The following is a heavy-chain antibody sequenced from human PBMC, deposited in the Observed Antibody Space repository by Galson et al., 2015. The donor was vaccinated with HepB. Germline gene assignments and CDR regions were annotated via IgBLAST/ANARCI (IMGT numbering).Heavy chain of an antibody. D-gene: IGHD2-15*01. CDR2: IYYSGST. CDR3: ARYCSGGSCPYDAFDI. Sequence: LSLTCTVSGGSISSSSYYWGWIRQPPGKGLEWIGSIYYSGSTYYNPSLKSRVTISVDTSKNQFSLKLSSVTAADTAVYYCARYCSGGSCPYDAFDIWGQGTMVTVSS. V-gene: IGHV4-39*01. CDR1: GGSISSSSYY. J-gene: IGHJ3*02.